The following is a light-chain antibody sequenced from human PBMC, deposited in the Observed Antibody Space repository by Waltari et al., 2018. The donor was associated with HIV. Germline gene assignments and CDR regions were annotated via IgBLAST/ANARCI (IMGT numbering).Light chain of an antibody. CDR2: DDS. J-gene: IGLJ3*02. V-gene: IGLV3-21*04. Sequence: SYVVTQPPSLSLAPGKAATLTCGGHNIGDKSVHWYQQRPGRATVLIIYDDSYRHSGIPEGFSGSTSGNTATLTSSRVEAGDEADYYCQVWDSDSDSRVFGGGTKVTVL. CDR3: QVWDSDSDSRV. CDR1: NIGDKS.